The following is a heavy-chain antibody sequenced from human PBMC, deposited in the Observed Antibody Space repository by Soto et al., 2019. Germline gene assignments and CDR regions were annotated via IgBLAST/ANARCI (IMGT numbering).Heavy chain of an antibody. CDR1: GFPFSDYY. CDR2: ISSRGSTI. D-gene: IGHD4-17*01. Sequence: GGSLRLSCAAPGFPFSDYYMSWIRQAPGKGLEWVSYISSRGSTIYYADSVKGRFTISRDNAKNSLYLQMNSLRAEDTAVYYCAKDYGTSPAYWGQGTLVTVSS. V-gene: IGHV3-11*04. J-gene: IGHJ4*02. CDR3: AKDYGTSPAY.